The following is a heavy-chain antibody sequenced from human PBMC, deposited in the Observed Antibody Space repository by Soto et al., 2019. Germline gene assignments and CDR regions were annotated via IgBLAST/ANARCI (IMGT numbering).Heavy chain of an antibody. Sequence: QVQLVQSGAEVKKPGASVKVSCEASGYTFDSYGISWVRQAPGLGLEWMGWISPYDGDTNYAPHLRGRATLTTDAPKNPVKMTLRSVRSEGTAIYYRARECSYCVNSGHSYSGRGSSDIWGQGTMVTVSS. CDR1: GYTFDSYG. CDR3: ARECSYCVNSGHSYSGRGSSDI. D-gene: IGHD3-22*01. CDR2: ISPYDGDT. V-gene: IGHV1-18*01. J-gene: IGHJ3*02.